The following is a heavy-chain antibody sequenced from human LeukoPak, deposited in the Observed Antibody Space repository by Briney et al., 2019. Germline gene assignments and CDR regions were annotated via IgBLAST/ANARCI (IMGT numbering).Heavy chain of an antibody. D-gene: IGHD6-19*01. Sequence: GGSLRLSCAASGFTFSSYSMNWARQAPGEGLEWVSSISGSSSYINYADSVKGRFTISRDNAQNSLFLQLNSLRAEDTAVYYCARDPYSSGWYKDAFDIWGQGTMVTASS. V-gene: IGHV3-21*01. CDR1: GFTFSSYS. J-gene: IGHJ3*02. CDR2: ISGSSSYI. CDR3: ARDPYSSGWYKDAFDI.